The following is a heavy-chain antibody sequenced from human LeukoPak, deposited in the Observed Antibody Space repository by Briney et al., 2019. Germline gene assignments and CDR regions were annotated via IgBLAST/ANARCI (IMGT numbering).Heavy chain of an antibody. CDR3: ARGGGHIAAAEDYFDY. CDR1: GFTFSSYA. D-gene: IGHD6-13*01. J-gene: IGHJ4*02. CDR2: ISYDGSNK. Sequence: GRSLRLSCAASGFTFSSYAMHWVRQAPGKGLEWVAVISYDGSNKYYADSVKGRFTISRDNSKNTLYLQMNSLRAEDTAVYYCARGGGHIAAAEDYFDYWGQGTLVTVSS. V-gene: IGHV3-30-3*01.